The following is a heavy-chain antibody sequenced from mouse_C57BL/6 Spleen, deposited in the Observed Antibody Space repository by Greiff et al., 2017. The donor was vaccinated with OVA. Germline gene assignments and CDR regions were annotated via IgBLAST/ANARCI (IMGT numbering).Heavy chain of an antibody. Sequence: EVQLVESGGGLVKPGGSLKLSCAASGFTFSDYGMHWVRQAPEKGLEWVAYISSGSSTIYYADTVKGRFTISRDNAKNTLFLQMTSLRSEDTAMYYCARGAFITTVVGAMDYWGQGTSVTVSS. CDR2: ISSGSSTI. D-gene: IGHD1-1*01. J-gene: IGHJ4*01. CDR1: GFTFSDYG. CDR3: ARGAFITTVVGAMDY. V-gene: IGHV5-17*01.